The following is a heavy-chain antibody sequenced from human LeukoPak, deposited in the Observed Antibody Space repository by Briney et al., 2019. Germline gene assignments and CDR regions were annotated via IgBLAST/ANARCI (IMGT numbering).Heavy chain of an antibody. CDR2: ISGSGNSQ. V-gene: IGHV3-23*01. CDR3: AKRSTPIVFTSYSDY. D-gene: IGHD5/OR15-5a*01. J-gene: IGHJ4*02. CDR1: GFTFSSYA. Sequence: GGSLRLSRAASGFTFSSYAMSWVRQAPGKGLEGVSAISGSGNSQHYADSVKGRFTISRDNPKNTLYLQMNSLRADDTAVYYCAKRSTPIVFTSYSDYWGQGTLVTVSS.